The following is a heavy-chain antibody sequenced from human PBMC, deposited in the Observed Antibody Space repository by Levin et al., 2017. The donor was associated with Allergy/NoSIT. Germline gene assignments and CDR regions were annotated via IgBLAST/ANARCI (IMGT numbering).Heavy chain of an antibody. D-gene: IGHD6-6*01. CDR3: AHSNSQGNIAARRSFGNFFDY. CDR2: IYWDDDK. V-gene: IGHV2-5*02. Sequence: ESGPTLVKPTQTLTLTCTFSGFSLSTSGVGVGWIRQPPGKALEWLALIYWDDDKRYSPSLKSRLTITKDTSKNQVVLTMTNMDPVDTATYYCAHSNSQGNIAARRSFGNFFDYWGQGTLVTVSS. J-gene: IGHJ4*02. CDR1: GFSLSTSGVG.